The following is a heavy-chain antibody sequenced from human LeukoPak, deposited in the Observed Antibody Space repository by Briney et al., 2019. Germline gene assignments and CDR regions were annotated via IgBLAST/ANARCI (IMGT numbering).Heavy chain of an antibody. CDR3: ARHSYFDY. CDR2: IYYSGSA. J-gene: IGHJ4*02. Sequence: PSETLSLTCTVSGVSISSISYYWGWIRQPPGKGLEWIGSIYYSGSAYYNPSLKSRVTISVDTSKNQFSLKLSSVTAADTAVYYCARHSYFDYWGQGTLVTVSS. V-gene: IGHV4-39*01. CDR1: GVSISSISYY.